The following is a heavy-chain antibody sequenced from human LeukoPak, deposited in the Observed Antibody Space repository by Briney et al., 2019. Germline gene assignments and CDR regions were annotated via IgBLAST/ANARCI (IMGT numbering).Heavy chain of an antibody. J-gene: IGHJ5*02. V-gene: IGHV3-11*01. CDR2: ISSSGSTI. CDR3: ARDVGDYGGA. Sequence: LSLTCTVSGGSISSSSYYWGWIRQPPGKGLEWVSYISSSGSTIYSADSVKGRFTISRDNAKHSLYLQMNSLRAEDTAMYYCARDVGDYGGAWGQGTLVTVSS. D-gene: IGHD4-17*01. CDR1: GGSISSSSYY.